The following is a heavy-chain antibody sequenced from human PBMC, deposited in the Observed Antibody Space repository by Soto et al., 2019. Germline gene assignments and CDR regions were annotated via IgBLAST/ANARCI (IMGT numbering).Heavy chain of an antibody. D-gene: IGHD6-19*01. V-gene: IGHV3-11*06. J-gene: IGHJ5*02. Sequence: GGSLRLSCAASGFTFSDYYMSWIRQAPGKGLEWVSYISSSSSYTNYADSVRGRFTISRDNAKNSLYLQMNSLRAEDTAVYYCARCTSSGWSNWFDPWGQGTLVTVSS. CDR3: ARCTSSGWSNWFDP. CDR1: GFTFSDYY. CDR2: ISSSSSYT.